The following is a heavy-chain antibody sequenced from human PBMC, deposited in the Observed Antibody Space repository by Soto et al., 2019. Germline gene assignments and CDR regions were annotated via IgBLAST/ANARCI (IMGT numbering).Heavy chain of an antibody. CDR2: IIPIFGTA. D-gene: IGHD2-2*01. CDR3: ARGRLGYFVLVPAADSVYYYGMDV. J-gene: IGHJ6*02. V-gene: IGHV1-69*12. Sequence: QVQLVQSGAEVKKPGSSVKVSCKASGGTFSSYAISWVRQAPGQGLEWMGGIIPIFGTANYAQKFQGRVTITADESTSTAYMELSSLRSEDTAVYYCARGRLGYFVLVPAADSVYYYGMDVWGQGTTVTVSS. CDR1: GGTFSSYA.